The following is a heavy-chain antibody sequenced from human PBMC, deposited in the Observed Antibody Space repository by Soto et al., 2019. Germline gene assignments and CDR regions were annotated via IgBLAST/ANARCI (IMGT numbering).Heavy chain of an antibody. CDR3: ATGPAIAFDI. V-gene: IGHV1-24*01. J-gene: IGHJ3*02. Sequence: QVQLVQSGAEVKKPGASVKVSCKVSGYTLPELSMPGVRQAPGKGLEWLGGFDPEVGETIYAQKFQGRVTMTEDTSTDTAYMELSSLRSEDTAVYYCATGPAIAFDIWGQGTMVTVSS. CDR2: FDPEVGET. CDR1: GYTLPELS. D-gene: IGHD2-2*02.